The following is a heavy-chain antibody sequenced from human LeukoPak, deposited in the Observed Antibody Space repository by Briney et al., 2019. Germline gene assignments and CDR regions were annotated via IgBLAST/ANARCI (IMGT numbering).Heavy chain of an antibody. J-gene: IGHJ6*03. CDR1: GFTFSSYS. CDR3: ARGARVVVAATRGQYYYYYMDV. Sequence: GGSLRLSCAASGFTFSSYSMNRVRQAPGKGLEWVSYISSSSSTIYYADSVKGRFTISRDNAKNSLYLQMNSLRAEDTAVYYCARGARVVVAATRGQYYYYYMDVWGKGTTVTVSS. D-gene: IGHD2-15*01. CDR2: ISSSSSTI. V-gene: IGHV3-48*04.